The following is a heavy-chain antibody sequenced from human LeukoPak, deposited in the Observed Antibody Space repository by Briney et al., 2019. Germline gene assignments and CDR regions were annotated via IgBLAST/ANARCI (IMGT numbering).Heavy chain of an antibody. J-gene: IGHJ4*02. Sequence: GGSLRLSCAASGFTFSSYWMYWVRQAPGKGLVWVSHINSDRSSTSYADSVKGRFTISRDNARNTLYLQMNSLRAEDTAVYYCALVRGGREGEFDYWGQGTLVAVSS. D-gene: IGHD3-10*01. V-gene: IGHV3-74*01. CDR1: GFTFSSYW. CDR3: ALVRGGREGEFDY. CDR2: INSDRSST.